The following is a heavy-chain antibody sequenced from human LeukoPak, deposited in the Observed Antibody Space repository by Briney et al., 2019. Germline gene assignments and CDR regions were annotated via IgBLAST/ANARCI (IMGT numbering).Heavy chain of an antibody. CDR2: INPSGGST. CDR1: GYTFTSYY. CDR3: ARDNSVGDNAWWFDP. J-gene: IGHJ5*02. Sequence: GASVKVSCKASGYTFTSYYMHWMRQAPGQGLEWMGIINPSGGSTSYAQKFQGRVTMTRDMSTSTDYMELSSLRSEDTAIYYCARDNSVGDNAWWFDPWGQGTLVTVSS. D-gene: IGHD1-26*01. V-gene: IGHV1-46*01.